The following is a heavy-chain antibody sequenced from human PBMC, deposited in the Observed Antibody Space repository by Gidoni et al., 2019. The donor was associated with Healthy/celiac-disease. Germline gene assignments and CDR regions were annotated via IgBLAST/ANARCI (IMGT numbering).Heavy chain of an antibody. Sequence: EVQLLESGGGLVQPGGSLRLSCAASGFTFSRYAISWVRQAPGKGLEWVSAMSGSGGSTYYADSVKGRFTISRDNSKNTLYLQMNSLRAEDTAVYYCAKGWGSSWLATTYYYYMDVWGKGTTVTVSS. CDR1: GFTFSRYA. D-gene: IGHD6-13*01. J-gene: IGHJ6*03. V-gene: IGHV3-23*01. CDR2: MSGSGGST. CDR3: AKGWGSSWLATTYYYYMDV.